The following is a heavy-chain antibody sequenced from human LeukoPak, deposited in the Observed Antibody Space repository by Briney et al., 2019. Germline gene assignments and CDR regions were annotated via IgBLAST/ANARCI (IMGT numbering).Heavy chain of an antibody. J-gene: IGHJ5*02. Sequence: GESLQICCKGSGYIFTNYWIAWVRRMPGKGLEWMGIINPVNSDTTYSPSFRGQVTMSVDKSIETAYLQWSSLEASDTAIYYCARHDLPVGCTSSSCPYGSWFDPWGRGTQVTVSP. CDR1: GYIFTNYW. CDR3: ARHDLPVGCTSSSCPYGSWFDP. V-gene: IGHV5-51*01. CDR2: INPVNSDT. D-gene: IGHD2-2*01.